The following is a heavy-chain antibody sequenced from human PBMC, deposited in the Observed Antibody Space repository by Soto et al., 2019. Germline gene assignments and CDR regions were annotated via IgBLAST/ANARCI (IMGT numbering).Heavy chain of an antibody. J-gene: IGHJ4*01. D-gene: IGHD4-17*01. CDR2: ISGRGGST. Sequence: SGGSLRLSCAASGFTFSSYPMSCVRQAPGKGLEWVSAISGRGGSTYYADSVKGRFTISRDNSRNTQYLQMHSSRAADSAGSYCARERGDYGDYSGTCNYWC. CDR1: GFTFSSYP. V-gene: IGHV3-23*01. CDR3: ARERGDYGDYSGTCNY.